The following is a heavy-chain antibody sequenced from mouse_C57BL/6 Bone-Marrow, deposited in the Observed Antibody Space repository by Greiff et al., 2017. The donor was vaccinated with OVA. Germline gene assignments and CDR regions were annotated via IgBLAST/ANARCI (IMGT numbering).Heavy chain of an antibody. J-gene: IGHJ2*01. Sequence: QVQLQQSGPELVKPGASVKISCKASGYAFSSSWMNWVKQRPGKGLEWIGRIYPGDGDTNYNGKFKGKATLTADKSSSTAYMQLSSLTSEDSAVYFCGGLGFDYWGQGTTLTVSS. CDR2: IYPGDGDT. CDR3: GGLGFDY. CDR1: GYAFSSSW. V-gene: IGHV1-82*01.